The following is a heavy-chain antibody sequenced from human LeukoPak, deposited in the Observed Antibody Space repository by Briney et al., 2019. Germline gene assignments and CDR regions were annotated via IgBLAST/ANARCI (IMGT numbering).Heavy chain of an antibody. D-gene: IGHD6-13*01. V-gene: IGHV3-11*01. J-gene: IGHJ3*02. CDR3: ARDSRRAAAGTRAFDI. CDR2: ISSSGSTI. CDR1: GGSISSYY. Sequence: LSLTCTVSGGSISSYYMSWIRQAPGKGLEWVSYISSSGSTIYYADSVKGRFTISRDNAKNSLYLQMNSLRAEDTAVYYCARDSRRAAAGTRAFDIWGQGTMVTVSS.